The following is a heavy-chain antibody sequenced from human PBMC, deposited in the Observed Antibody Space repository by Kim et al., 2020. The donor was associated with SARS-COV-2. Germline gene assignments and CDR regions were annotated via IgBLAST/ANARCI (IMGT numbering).Heavy chain of an antibody. V-gene: IGHV3-15*01. Sequence: GGSLRLSCAASGFTFSNAWMSWVRQAPGKGLEWVGRIKSKTDGGTTDYAAPVKGRFTISRDDSKNTLYLQMNSLKTEDTAVYYCTTEYCSGGSCYPSPSYYYYYGMDVWGQGTTVTVSS. J-gene: IGHJ6*02. CDR3: TTEYCSGGSCYPSPSYYYYYGMDV. CDR1: GFTFSNAW. CDR2: IKSKTDGGTT. D-gene: IGHD2-15*01.